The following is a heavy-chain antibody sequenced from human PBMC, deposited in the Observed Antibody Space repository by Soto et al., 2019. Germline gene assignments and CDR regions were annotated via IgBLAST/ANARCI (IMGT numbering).Heavy chain of an antibody. CDR2: ISGYNGDT. CDR3: AKNGQPPYYYYGLDV. D-gene: IGHD2-8*01. J-gene: IGHJ6*02. CDR1: GYPFTTYG. Sequence: QGQLVQSEAEVKKPGASVKVSCKASGYPFTTYGISWVRQAPGQGLEWMGWISGYNGDTNYAQKFQGRVTMTIDTSTGTAYMEGRSLTSDDTAVYYCAKNGQPPYYYYGLDVWGQGTKVTVSS. V-gene: IGHV1-18*01.